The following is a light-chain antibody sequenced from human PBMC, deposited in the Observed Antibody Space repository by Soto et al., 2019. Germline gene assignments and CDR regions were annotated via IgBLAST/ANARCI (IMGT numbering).Light chain of an antibody. CDR2: EGS. J-gene: IGLJ3*02. V-gene: IGLV2-23*01. CDR1: SSDVGSYNL. Sequence: QSALTQPASVSGSPGQSITISCTGTSSDVGSYNLVSWYQQHPGKAPKLMIYEGSKRPSGVSNRFSGSKSGSTASLTISGLQAEDEAEYYCCLSPGSLTWLFGGGTKLTVL. CDR3: CLSPGSLTWL.